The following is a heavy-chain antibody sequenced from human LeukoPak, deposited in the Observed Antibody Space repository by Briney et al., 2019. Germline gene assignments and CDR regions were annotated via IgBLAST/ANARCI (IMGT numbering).Heavy chain of an antibody. D-gene: IGHD2-15*01. J-gene: IGHJ4*02. CDR1: GGSFSGYY. CDR3: ARGPQGGVVVASATRFDY. CDR2: INHSGST. Sequence: PSETLSLTCAVCGGSFSGYYWSWIRQPPGKGLEWIREINHSGSTNYNPSLKSRVTISVDTSKNQFSLKLSSVTAADTAVYYCARGPQGGVVVASATRFDYWGQGTLVTVSS. V-gene: IGHV4-34*01.